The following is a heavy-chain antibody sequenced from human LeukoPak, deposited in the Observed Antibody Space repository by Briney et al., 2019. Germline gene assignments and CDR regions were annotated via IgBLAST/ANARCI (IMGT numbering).Heavy chain of an antibody. CDR1: GFTFSSYA. CDR3: ARVRYCSSTGCYSYFDY. CDR2: ISGSGGST. Sequence: GGSLRISCAASGFTFSSYAMSWVRQAPWKGLEWVSAISGSGGSTYYADSVKGRFSISRDNAKNTLYLQLNSLRAEDTAVYYCARVRYCSSTGCYSYFDYWGQGTLVTVSS. J-gene: IGHJ4*02. D-gene: IGHD2-2*02. V-gene: IGHV3-23*01.